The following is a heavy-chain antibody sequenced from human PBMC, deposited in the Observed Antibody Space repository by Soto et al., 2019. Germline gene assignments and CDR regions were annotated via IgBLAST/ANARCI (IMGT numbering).Heavy chain of an antibody. Sequence: ASVKVSCKASGYTFTSYGISWVRQAPGQGLEWMGWISAYNGNTNYAQKLQGRVTMTTDTSTSTAYMELRSLRSDDTAVYYCARARYCSGGGCYLDAFDIWGQGTMVTVSS. CDR2: ISAYNGNT. CDR3: ARARYCSGGGCYLDAFDI. D-gene: IGHD2-15*01. CDR1: GYTFTSYG. J-gene: IGHJ3*02. V-gene: IGHV1-18*01.